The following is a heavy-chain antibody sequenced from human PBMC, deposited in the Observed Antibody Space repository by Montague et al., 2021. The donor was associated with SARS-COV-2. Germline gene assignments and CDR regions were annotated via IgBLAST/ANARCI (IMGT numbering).Heavy chain of an antibody. CDR3: ARDGFYYDRSGPSNFDY. CDR1: GGSISSSSCY. J-gene: IGHJ4*02. CDR2: IYYSGST. D-gene: IGHD3-22*01. Sequence: SETLSLTCTVSGGSISSSSCYWGWIRQPPGKALEWIGSIYYSGSTYYXPSLKSRVTMSVDTSENQFSLKLSSVTAADTAVYYCARDGFYYDRSGPSNFDYWGQGTLVTVSS. V-gene: IGHV4-39*07.